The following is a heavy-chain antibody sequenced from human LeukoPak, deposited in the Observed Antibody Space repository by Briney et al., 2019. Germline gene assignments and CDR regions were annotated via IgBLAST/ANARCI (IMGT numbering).Heavy chain of an antibody. Sequence: PGGSLRLSYAASGFTFSSYSMNWVRQAPGKGLEWVSSISSSSSYIYYADSVKGRFTISRDNAKNSLYLQMNSLRAEDTAVYYCARDPNWNVAYWGQGTLVTVSS. V-gene: IGHV3-21*01. CDR2: ISSSSSYI. CDR3: ARDPNWNVAY. J-gene: IGHJ4*02. D-gene: IGHD1-1*01. CDR1: GFTFSSYS.